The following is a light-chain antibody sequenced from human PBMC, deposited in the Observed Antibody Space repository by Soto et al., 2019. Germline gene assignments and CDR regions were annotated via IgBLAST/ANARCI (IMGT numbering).Light chain of an antibody. J-gene: IGKJ4*01. Sequence: EIVLTQSPATLSLSPGERATLSCRASQSVSSYLAWYQQKPGQAPRLLIYDASNRATGIPARFSGSGSGTDFTLTISSLEPADFAVYYCQQRSNWPLPFGGGTKVEIK. CDR3: QQRSNWPLP. CDR1: QSVSSY. V-gene: IGKV3-11*01. CDR2: DAS.